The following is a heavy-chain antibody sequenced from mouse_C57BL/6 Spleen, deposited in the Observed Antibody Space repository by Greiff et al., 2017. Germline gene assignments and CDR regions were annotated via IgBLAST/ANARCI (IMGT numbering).Heavy chain of an antibody. V-gene: IGHV1-55*01. Sequence: QVQLQQSGAELVKPGASVKLSCKASGYTFTSYSITWVKQRPGQGLEWIGDIYPGSGSTNYNEKFKSKATLTVDTSSSTAYMQLSSLTSEDSAVYYYAGSGSSKDYWGQGTSLTVSS. CDR3: AGSGSSKDY. J-gene: IGHJ2*02. CDR2: IYPGSGST. CDR1: GYTFTSYS. D-gene: IGHD1-1*01.